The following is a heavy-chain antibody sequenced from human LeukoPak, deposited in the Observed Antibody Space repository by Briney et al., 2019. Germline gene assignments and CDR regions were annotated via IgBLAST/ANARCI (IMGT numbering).Heavy chain of an antibody. Sequence: SVKVSCKASGGTFSSYTIGWVRQAPGQGLEWMGGIIPILGIANYAQKFQGRVTITADKSTSTAYMELSSLRSEDTAVYYCARLLYSGYDWGGNWFDPWGQGTLVTVSS. CDR1: GGTFSSYT. J-gene: IGHJ5*02. CDR2: IIPILGIA. CDR3: ARLLYSGYDWGGNWFDP. D-gene: IGHD5-12*01. V-gene: IGHV1-69*10.